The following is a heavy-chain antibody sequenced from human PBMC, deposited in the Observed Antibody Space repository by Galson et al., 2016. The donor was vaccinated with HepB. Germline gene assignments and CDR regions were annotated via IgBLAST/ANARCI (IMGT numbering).Heavy chain of an antibody. CDR2: INGDGRIT. CDR3: VRDFLWGEGADAFDI. CDR1: GFNFITTW. J-gene: IGHJ3*02. V-gene: IGHV3-74*01. D-gene: IGHD3-16*01. Sequence: SLRLSCVASGFNFITTWMHWVRQSPGKGLVWVSRINGDGRITNYADSVRGRFTISRDNAKNTVSLQMNSLRAEDTAIYYCVRDFLWGEGADAFDIWGQGTRVTVSS.